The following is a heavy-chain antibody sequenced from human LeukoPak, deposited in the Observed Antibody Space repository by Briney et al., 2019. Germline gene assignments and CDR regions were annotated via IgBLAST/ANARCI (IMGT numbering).Heavy chain of an antibody. V-gene: IGHV1-8*03. Sequence: ASVKVSCKASGYTFTSYDINWVRQATGQGLEWMGWMNPNGGNTGYAQKFQGRVTITRNTSISTAYMELSSLRSEDTAVYYCARARGRYCSSTSCYRNFDYWGQGTLVTVSS. CDR1: GYTFTSYD. J-gene: IGHJ4*02. CDR2: MNPNGGNT. D-gene: IGHD2-2*02. CDR3: ARARGRYCSSTSCYRNFDY.